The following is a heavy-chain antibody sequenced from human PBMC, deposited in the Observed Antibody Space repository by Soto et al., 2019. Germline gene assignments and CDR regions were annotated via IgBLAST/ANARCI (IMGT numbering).Heavy chain of an antibody. CDR1: GYTFTSYH. J-gene: IGHJ5*02. V-gene: IGHV1-46*03. CDR3: ARAQYGSGKRFDP. CDR2: INPSGGST. Sequence: ASVKVSCKASGYTFTSYHMHWVRQAPGQGLEWMGIINPSGGSTSYAQKFQGRVTMTRDTSTSTVYMELSSLRSEDTAVYYCARAQYGSGKRFDPWGQGTLVTVS. D-gene: IGHD3-10*01.